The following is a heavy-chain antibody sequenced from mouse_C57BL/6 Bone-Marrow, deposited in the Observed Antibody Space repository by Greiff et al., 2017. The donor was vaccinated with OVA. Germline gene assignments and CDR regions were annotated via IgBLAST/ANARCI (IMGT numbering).Heavy chain of an antibody. Sequence: EVQLQQSGAELVRPGASVKLSCTASGFNIKDDYMHWVKQRPEQGLEWIGWIDPENGDTEYASKFQGKATITADTSSNTAYLQLSILTSEDTAVYYCTFYDGYLRRVEGFDYWGQGTTLTVSS. CDR2: IDPENGDT. CDR1: GFNIKDDY. J-gene: IGHJ2*01. D-gene: IGHD2-3*01. V-gene: IGHV14-4*01. CDR3: TFYDGYLRRVEGFDY.